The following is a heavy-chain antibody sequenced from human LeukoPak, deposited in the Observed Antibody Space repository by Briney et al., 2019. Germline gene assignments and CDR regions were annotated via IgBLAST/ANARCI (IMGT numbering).Heavy chain of an antibody. CDR2: ISAYNGNT. V-gene: IGHV1-18*01. CDR1: GYTFTSYG. J-gene: IGHJ5*02. D-gene: IGHD1-26*01. CDR3: AREFGGGIYP. Sequence: ASLNVSCKASGYTFTSYGISWVRPAPGQGLEWMGWISAYNGNTNYAQKLQGRVTMTTDTSTSTAYMELSGLSSDDTAVYYCAREFGGGIYPWGQGTLVTVSS.